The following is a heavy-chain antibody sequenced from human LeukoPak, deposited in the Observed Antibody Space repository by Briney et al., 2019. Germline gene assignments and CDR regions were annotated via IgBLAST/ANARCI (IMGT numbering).Heavy chain of an antibody. CDR2: INPNSGGT. D-gene: IGHD3-10*01. CDR3: ARDNRYYGSGSYYNFDY. CDR1: GYTFTGYY. Sequence: ASVKVSCKASGYTFTGYYMHWVRQAPGQGLEWMGRINPNSGGTNYAQKFQGRVTMTRDTSISTAYMELSRPRSDDTAVYYCARDNRYYGSGSYYNFDYWGQGTLVTVSS. J-gene: IGHJ4*02. V-gene: IGHV1-2*06.